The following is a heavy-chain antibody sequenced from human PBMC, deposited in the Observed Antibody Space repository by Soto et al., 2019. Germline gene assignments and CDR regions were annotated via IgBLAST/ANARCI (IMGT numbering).Heavy chain of an antibody. J-gene: IGHJ2*01. V-gene: IGHV4-59*12. CDR1: GGSISSYY. D-gene: IGHD4-17*01. CDR3: AAHLKTTVTAYWYFDL. CDR2: IYYSGST. Sequence: ASETLSLTCTVSGGSISSYYWSWIRQPPGKGLEWIGYIYYSGSTNYNPSLKSRVTISVDTSKNQFSLKLSSVTAADTAVYYCAAHLKTTVTAYWYFDLWGRGTLVTVS.